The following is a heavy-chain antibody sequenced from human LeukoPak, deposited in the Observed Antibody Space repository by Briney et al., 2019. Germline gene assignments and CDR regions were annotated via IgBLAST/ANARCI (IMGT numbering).Heavy chain of an antibody. CDR1: RFTVSSNY. V-gene: IGHV3-53*01. Sequence: GGSLRLSCAASRFTVSSNYMSWVRQAPGKGLEWVSIIYSGGTIHYADSVKGRFTISRDNSKNTLYLQMNSLRAEDAAVYYCAKAKDDAFDIWGQGTMVTVSS. CDR3: AKAKDDAFDI. CDR2: IYSGGTI. J-gene: IGHJ3*02.